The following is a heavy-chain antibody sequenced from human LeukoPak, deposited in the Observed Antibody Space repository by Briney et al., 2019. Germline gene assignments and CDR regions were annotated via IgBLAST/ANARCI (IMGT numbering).Heavy chain of an antibody. Sequence: ASVKVSCKASGYTFTSYGISWARQAPGQGLEWMGWISTYNGNTNYAQKLQGRVTMTTDTSTSTAYMELRSLRSDDTAMYYCARDTCSGGSCYLGNYWGQGTLVTVSS. CDR3: ARDTCSGGSCYLGNY. V-gene: IGHV1-18*01. D-gene: IGHD2-15*01. CDR1: GYTFTSYG. J-gene: IGHJ4*02. CDR2: ISTYNGNT.